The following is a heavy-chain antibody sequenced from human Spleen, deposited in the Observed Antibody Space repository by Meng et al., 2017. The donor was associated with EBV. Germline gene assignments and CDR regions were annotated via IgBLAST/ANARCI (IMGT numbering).Heavy chain of an antibody. D-gene: IGHD3-10*01. J-gene: IGHJ5*02. CDR2: MNPNSGKT. V-gene: IGHV1-8*01. Sequence: QVQLVQSGPEVKKPXASVKVSCKASGYTFTSYDINWVRQATGQGLEWMGWMNPNSGKTGYTQKFQGRVTMTRNTSISTAYMELSTLTSEDTAVYYCARDVYASGSYRSDPWGQGTLVTVSS. CDR1: GYTFTSYD. CDR3: ARDVYASGSYRSDP.